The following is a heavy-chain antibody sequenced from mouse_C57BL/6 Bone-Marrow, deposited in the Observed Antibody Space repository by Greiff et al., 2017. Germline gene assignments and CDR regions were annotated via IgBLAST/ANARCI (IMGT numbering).Heavy chain of an antibody. J-gene: IGHJ4*01. V-gene: IGHV2-9-1*01. CDR3: ARKGQGAMDY. CDR1: GFSLTSYA. CDR2: IWPGGGT. Sequence: VLLVESGPGLVAPSPSLSITCTVSGFSLTSYAISWVRQPPGKGLEWLGVIWPGGGTNYNSAHKTRLSISKDNSKSQVFLKMNGLQTDDTARYCCARKGQGAMDYWGQGTSVTVSS.